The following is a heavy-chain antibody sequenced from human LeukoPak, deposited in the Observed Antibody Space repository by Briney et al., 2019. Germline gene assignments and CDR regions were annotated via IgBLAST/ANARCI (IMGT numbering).Heavy chain of an antibody. CDR1: GYTFNGYY. J-gene: IGHJ4*02. CDR2: INPNSGGT. CDR3: ARPPSGGYCTNGVCYTDY. D-gene: IGHD2-8*01. Sequence: ASVKVSCKASGYTFNGYYLHWVRQAPGQGLEWMGWINPNSGGTNYAQKFQGRVTMTRDTSISTAYMELSRLRSDDTAVYYCARPPSGGYCTNGVCYTDYWGQGTLVTVSS. V-gene: IGHV1-2*02.